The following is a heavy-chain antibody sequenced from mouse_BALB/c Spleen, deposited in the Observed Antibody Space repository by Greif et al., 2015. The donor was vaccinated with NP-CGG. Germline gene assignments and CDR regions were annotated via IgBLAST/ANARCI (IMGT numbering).Heavy chain of an antibody. CDR3: ARDRGGY. V-gene: IGHV5-4*02. J-gene: IGHJ4*01. CDR1: GFTFSDYY. CDR2: ISDGGSYT. Sequence: EVNVVEYGGGLVKPGGSLKLSCAASGFTFSDYYMYWVRQTPEKRLEWVATISDGGSYTYYPDSVKGRFTISRDNAKNNLYLQMSSLKSEDTAMYYCARDRGGYWGQGTSVTVSS. D-gene: IGHD1-1*02.